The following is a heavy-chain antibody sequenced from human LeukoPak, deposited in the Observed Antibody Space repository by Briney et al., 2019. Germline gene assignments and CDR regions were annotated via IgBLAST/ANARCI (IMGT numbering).Heavy chain of an antibody. Sequence: ASVKVSCKASGYTFTGYYIHWVRQAPGQGLEWMGWINPTSGGTNYAQKFQGRVTMTRDTSISTAYMELSRMRSDDTAVYYCARVFGRQLPDYWGQGTLVTVSS. J-gene: IGHJ4*02. CDR2: INPTSGGT. CDR3: ARVFGRQLPDY. CDR1: GYTFTGYY. V-gene: IGHV1-2*02. D-gene: IGHD1-26*01.